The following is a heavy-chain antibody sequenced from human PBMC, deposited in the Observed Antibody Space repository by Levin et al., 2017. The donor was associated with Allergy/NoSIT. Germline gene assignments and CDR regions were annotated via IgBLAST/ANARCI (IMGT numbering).Heavy chain of an antibody. Sequence: GESLKISCTASGFTFDDFALNWFRQAPGKGLEWVGFIRSRSYGGTTVYAASVKGRFTISRDDSRNIAYLQMISVKPGDTAVYYCTRDHFRPGDYFDYWGQGTLVTVSS. CDR2: IRSRSYGGTT. CDR3: TRDHFRPGDYFDY. V-gene: IGHV3-49*03. D-gene: IGHD3-3*02. CDR1: GFTFDDFA. J-gene: IGHJ4*02.